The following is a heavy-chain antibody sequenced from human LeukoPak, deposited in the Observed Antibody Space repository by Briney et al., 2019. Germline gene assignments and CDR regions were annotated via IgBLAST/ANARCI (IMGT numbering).Heavy chain of an antibody. CDR3: ARELSYSSGWSQFDY. Sequence: SETLSLTCAVYGGSFSGYYWSWIRQPPGKGLEWIGEINHSGSTNYNPSLKSRVTISVDTSKNQFSLKLSSVTAADTAVYYCARELSYSSGWSQFDYWGQGTLVTVSS. V-gene: IGHV4-34*01. CDR1: GGSFSGYY. J-gene: IGHJ4*02. CDR2: INHSGST. D-gene: IGHD6-19*01.